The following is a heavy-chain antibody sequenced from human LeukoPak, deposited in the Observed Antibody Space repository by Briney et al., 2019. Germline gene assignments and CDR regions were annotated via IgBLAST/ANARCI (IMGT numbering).Heavy chain of an antibody. J-gene: IGHJ4*02. V-gene: IGHV4-4*07. D-gene: IGHD3-10*01. CDR2: IETPGST. Sequence: KSSETLSLTCTVSGGSIRSYYWSWIRQPAGKGLEWIGRIETPGSTNYNPSLKSRVTMSVDTSKNQFSLNLSSVTAADTAMYYCARDRRSFRGSIKRGAYYFDYWGQGSLVTVSS. CDR3: ARDRRSFRGSIKRGAYYFDY. CDR1: GGSIRSYY.